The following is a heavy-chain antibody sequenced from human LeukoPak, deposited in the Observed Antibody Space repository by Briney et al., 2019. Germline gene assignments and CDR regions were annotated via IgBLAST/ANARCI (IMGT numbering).Heavy chain of an antibody. CDR2: ISGSGGST. J-gene: IGHJ6*02. Sequence: GGSLRLSCAASGFTFSSYAMSWVRQAPGKGLEWVSAISGSGGSTYYADSVKGRFTISRDNSKNTLYLQMNSLRAEDTAVYYCAKDGGSYCSGGSCYSSDYYGMDVWGQGTTVTVSS. CDR3: AKDGGSYCSGGSCYSSDYYGMDV. V-gene: IGHV3-23*01. CDR1: GFTFSSYA. D-gene: IGHD2-15*01.